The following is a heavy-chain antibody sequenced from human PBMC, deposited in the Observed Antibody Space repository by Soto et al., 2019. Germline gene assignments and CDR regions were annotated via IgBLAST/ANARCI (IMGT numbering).Heavy chain of an antibody. D-gene: IGHD1-26*01. CDR3: ARPFSPVGATLLDY. V-gene: IGHV3-21*01. CDR1: GFTFSSYS. CDR2: ISSSSSYI. Sequence: EVQLVESGGGLVKPGGSLRLSCAASGFTFSSYSMNWVRQAPGKGLEWVSSISSSSSYIYYADSVKGRFTISRDNAKNSLYLQMNSLRAEDTAVYYCARPFSPVGATLLDYWGQGTLVTVSS. J-gene: IGHJ4*02.